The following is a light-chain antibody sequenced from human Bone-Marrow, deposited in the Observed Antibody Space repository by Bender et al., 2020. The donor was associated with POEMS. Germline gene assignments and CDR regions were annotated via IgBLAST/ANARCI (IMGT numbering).Light chain of an antibody. J-gene: IGLJ2*01. Sequence: SYELTQPPSVSVSPGQTASITCSGDQLGNKFTFWYQQKPGQSPVLVIYEDVKRPSGIRERFSGSNSGNTATLTISGTQAMDEADYYCQAWNSHAVVFGGGTKLTVL. CDR3: QAWNSHAVV. CDR1: QLGNKF. CDR2: EDV. V-gene: IGLV3-1*01.